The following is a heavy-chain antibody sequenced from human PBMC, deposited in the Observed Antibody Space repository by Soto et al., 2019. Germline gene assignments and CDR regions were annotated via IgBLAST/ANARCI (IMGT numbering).Heavy chain of an antibody. J-gene: IGHJ5*02. CDR1: GGTFSTYT. V-gene: IGHV1-69*13. CDR2: VIPLFGTA. D-gene: IGHD3-22*01. CDR3: ARSQDSSGYWNNCFDP. Sequence: SVKVSCKASGGTFSTYTMTWVRQAPGQGLEWMGGVIPLFGTANYAQKFQGRVTITADESTSTVYMELSSLRPEDTAVYYCARSQDSSGYWNNCFDPWGQGTLVTVSS.